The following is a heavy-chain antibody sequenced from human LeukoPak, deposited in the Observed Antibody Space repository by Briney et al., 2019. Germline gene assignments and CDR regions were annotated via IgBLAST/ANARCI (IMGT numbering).Heavy chain of an antibody. CDR2: IIPIFGTT. J-gene: IGHJ3*02. V-gene: IGHV1-69*05. Sequence: SVKVSCKASGGTFGLHAITWVRQVPGQGLEWMGRIIPIFGTTNYAQKFQGGVTITTDESTSTAYMEPSSLRSEDTAVYYCARDRAARGYCTNGVCQEGALDIWGQGTMVTVSS. D-gene: IGHD2-8*01. CDR1: GGTFGLHA. CDR3: ARDRAARGYCTNGVCQEGALDI.